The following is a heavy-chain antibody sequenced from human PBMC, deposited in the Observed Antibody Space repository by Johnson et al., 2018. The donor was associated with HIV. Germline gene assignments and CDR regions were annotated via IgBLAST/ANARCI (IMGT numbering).Heavy chain of an antibody. V-gene: IGHV3-30*04. CDR1: GFTFNTYA. CDR3: TTDQLQQLVHDAFDI. Sequence: QVQLVESGGGVVQPGRSLRLSCAASGFTFNTYAMHWVRQAPGTGLEWVAVISYDGSNKYYADSVKGRFTISRDDSKNTLYLQMNSLKTEDTAVYYCTTDQLQQLVHDAFDIWGQGTMVTVSS. J-gene: IGHJ3*02. D-gene: IGHD6-13*01. CDR2: ISYDGSNK.